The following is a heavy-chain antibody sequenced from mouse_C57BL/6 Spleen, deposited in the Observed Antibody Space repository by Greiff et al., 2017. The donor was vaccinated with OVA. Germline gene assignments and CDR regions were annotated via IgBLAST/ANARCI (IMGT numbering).Heavy chain of an antibody. Sequence: QVQLQQPGAELVKPGASVKMSCKASGYTFTSYWITWVKQRPGQGLEWIGDIYPGSGSTNYNEKFKSKATLTLYTSSSTAYMQLSSLTSEYSAVYYCARFGTTPGYAMDYWGQGTSVTVSS. J-gene: IGHJ4*01. V-gene: IGHV1-55*01. D-gene: IGHD1-1*01. CDR1: GYTFTSYW. CDR2: IYPGSGST. CDR3: ARFGTTPGYAMDY.